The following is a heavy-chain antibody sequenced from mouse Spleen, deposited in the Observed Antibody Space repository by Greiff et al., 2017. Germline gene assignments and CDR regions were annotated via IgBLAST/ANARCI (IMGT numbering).Heavy chain of an antibody. V-gene: IGHV1-52*01. CDR3: AKGTYGSSGYFDY. CDR2: IDPSDSET. Sequence: VQLQQPGAELVRPGSSVKLSCKASGYTFTSYWMHWVKQRPIQGLEWIGNIDPSDSETHYNQKFKDKATLTVDKSSSTAYMQLSSLTSEDSAVYYCAKGTYGSSGYFDYWGQGTTLTVSS. D-gene: IGHD1-1*01. J-gene: IGHJ2*01. CDR1: GYTFTSYW.